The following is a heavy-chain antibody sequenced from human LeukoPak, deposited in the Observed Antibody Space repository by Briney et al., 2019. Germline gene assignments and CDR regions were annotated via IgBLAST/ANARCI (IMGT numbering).Heavy chain of an antibody. CDR1: GRSFSGYY. V-gene: IGHV4-34*01. CDR3: ARTAYYDSSGRDY. Sequence: SETLSLTCAVYGRSFSGYYWSWIRQPPGKGLEWIGEINHSGSTNYNPSLKSRVTISVDTSKNQFSLKLSSVTAADTAVYYCARTAYYDSSGRDYWGQGTLVTVSS. D-gene: IGHD3-22*01. J-gene: IGHJ4*02. CDR2: INHSGST.